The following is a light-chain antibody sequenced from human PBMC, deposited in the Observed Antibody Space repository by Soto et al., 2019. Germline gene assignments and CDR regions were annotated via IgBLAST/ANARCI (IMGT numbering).Light chain of an antibody. CDR1: SSDVGGYNY. CDR2: EVY. J-gene: IGLJ2*01. CDR3: SAYAGSSTWV. V-gene: IGLV2-8*01. Sequence: QSVPTQPPSASGSPGQSVTFSCTGTSSDVGGYNYVSWYQQYPGKAPKLMIYEVYKRPSGVPDRFSGSKSGNTASLTVSGLQPEDEADYYCSAYAGSSTWVVGGGTKLTVL.